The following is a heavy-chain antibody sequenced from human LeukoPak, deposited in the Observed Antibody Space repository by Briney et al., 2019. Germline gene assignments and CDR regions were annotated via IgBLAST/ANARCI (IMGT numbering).Heavy chain of an antibody. CDR1: GGTFSSYA. D-gene: IGHD2-21*02. V-gene: IGHV1-69*13. J-gene: IGHJ5*02. CDR2: IIPIFGTA. CDR3: ARASQGIVVVTAMPGNWFDP. Sequence: EASVTVSCKASGGTFSSYAISWVRQAPGQGLEWMGGIIPIFGTANYAQKFQGRVTITADESTSTAYMELSGLRSEDTAVYYCARASQGIVVVTAMPGNWFDPWGQGTLVTVSS.